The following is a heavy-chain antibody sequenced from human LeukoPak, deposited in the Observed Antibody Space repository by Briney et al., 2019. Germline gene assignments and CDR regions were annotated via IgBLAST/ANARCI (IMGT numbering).Heavy chain of an antibody. V-gene: IGHV3-23*01. CDR3: AKDHLPGIVVADRDY. CDR1: GFTFNRYG. J-gene: IGHJ4*02. CDR2: ISGSGGTT. D-gene: IGHD6-19*01. Sequence: GGTLRLSCAASGFTFNRYGMSWVRQAPGKGLEWVSAISGSGGTTYYVDSVKGRFTISRDNSKNTLYLQINSLRDEDTAVYYCAKDHLPGIVVADRDYWGQGTLVTVSS.